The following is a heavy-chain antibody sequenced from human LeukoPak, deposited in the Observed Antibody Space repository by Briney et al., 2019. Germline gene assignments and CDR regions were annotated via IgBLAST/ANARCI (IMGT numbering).Heavy chain of an antibody. Sequence: ASVKVSCKASGYTFTSYYMHWVRQAPGQGLEWMGIINPSGGSTSYAQKFQGRVTMTRDMSTSTVYMELSSLRSEDMAVYYCARRNDVGAFDIWGQGTMVTVSS. CDR3: ARRNDVGAFDI. D-gene: IGHD1-1*01. V-gene: IGHV1-46*01. CDR1: GYTFTSYY. J-gene: IGHJ3*02. CDR2: INPSGGST.